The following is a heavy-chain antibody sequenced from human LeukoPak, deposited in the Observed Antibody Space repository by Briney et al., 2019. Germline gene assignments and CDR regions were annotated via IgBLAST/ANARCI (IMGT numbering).Heavy chain of an antibody. D-gene: IGHD2-21*02. J-gene: IGHJ4*02. CDR3: ARDSIYCGGDCYSGYFDY. Sequence: PGGSLRLSCAASGFTVSSNYMSWVRQAPGKGLEWVSVIYSGGSTYYADSVKGRFTISRDNSKNTLYLQMNSLRAEDTAVYYCARDSIYCGGDCYSGYFDYWGQGTLVTVSS. CDR2: IYSGGST. V-gene: IGHV3-66*01. CDR1: GFTVSSNY.